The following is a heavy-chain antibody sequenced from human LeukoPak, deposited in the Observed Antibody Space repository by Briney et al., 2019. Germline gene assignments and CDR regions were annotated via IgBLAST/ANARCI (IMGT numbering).Heavy chain of an antibody. D-gene: IGHD2-8*01. J-gene: IGHJ4*02. V-gene: IGHV5-51*01. CDR3: ARWGRSCSNGVCLDYFDY. Sequence: GESLKISCKVSGYSFASYWTAWLRQMPGKGLQWMGSIYPGDADSRYSPSFQGQVTISADKSISTAYLQLSSLKASDTDIYFCARWGRSCSNGVCLDYFDYWGQGSLVIVSS. CDR2: IYPGDADS. CDR1: GYSFASYW.